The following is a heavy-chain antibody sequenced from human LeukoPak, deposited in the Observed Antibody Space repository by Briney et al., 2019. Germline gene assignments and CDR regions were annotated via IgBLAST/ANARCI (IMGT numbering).Heavy chain of an antibody. CDR1: GFTFSSAW. J-gene: IGHJ3*02. V-gene: IGHV3-15*01. CDR3: TTEVMGRYFDWLLGDPFDI. Sequence: PGGSLRLSCAASGFTFSSAWMSWVRQAPGKGLEWVGRIKSKTDGGTTDYAAPVKGRFTISRDDSKNTLYLQMNSLKTEDAAVYYCTTEVMGRYFDWLLGDPFDIWGQGTMVTVSS. CDR2: IKSKTDGGTT. D-gene: IGHD3-9*01.